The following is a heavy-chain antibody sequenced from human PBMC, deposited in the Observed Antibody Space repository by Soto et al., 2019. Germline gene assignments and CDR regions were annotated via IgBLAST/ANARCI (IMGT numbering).Heavy chain of an antibody. CDR1: GGTFSSYT. J-gene: IGHJ4*02. V-gene: IGHV1-69*02. CDR3: ARGGPEGYGDYVGVFAY. Sequence: QVQLVQSGAEVKKPGSSVKVSCKASGGTFSSYTISWGRQAPGQGLEWMGRIIPILGIANYAQKYQGRVTMTADKSTSTAYMELSSLRSEDTAVYYCARGGPEGYGDYVGVFAYWGQGTLVTVSS. CDR2: IIPILGIA. D-gene: IGHD4-17*01.